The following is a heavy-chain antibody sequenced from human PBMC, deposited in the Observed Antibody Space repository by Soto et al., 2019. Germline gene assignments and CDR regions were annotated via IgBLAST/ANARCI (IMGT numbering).Heavy chain of an antibody. CDR1: DGSISSGGYS. V-gene: IGHV4-30-2*01. J-gene: IGHJ6*02. Sequence: NPSETLSLTCSVSDGSISSGGYSWTWIRQPPGKGLEWIGYIYHSGSTYYNPSLKSRVTISVDRSKNQFSLKLNSVTAADTAVYYCARVPDVWGQGTTVTVSS. CDR3: ARVPDV. CDR2: IYHSGST.